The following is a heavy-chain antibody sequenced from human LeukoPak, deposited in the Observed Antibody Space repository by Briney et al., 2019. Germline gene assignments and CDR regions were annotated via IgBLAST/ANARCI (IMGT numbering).Heavy chain of an antibody. CDR3: ARDPYSGWFDY. CDR2: IYYSGST. Sequence: SETLSLTCAVYGGSISSYYWSWIRQPPGKGLEWIGYIYYSGSTNYNPSLKSRVTISVDTSKNQFSLKLSSVTAADTAVYYCARDPYSGWFDYWGQGTLVTVSS. V-gene: IGHV4-59*01. J-gene: IGHJ4*02. CDR1: GGSISSYY. D-gene: IGHD6-19*01.